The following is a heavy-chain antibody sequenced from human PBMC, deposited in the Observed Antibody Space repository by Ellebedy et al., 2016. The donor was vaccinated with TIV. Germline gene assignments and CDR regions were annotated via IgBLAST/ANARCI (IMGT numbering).Heavy chain of an antibody. V-gene: IGHV3-53*01. CDR2: IYSGGST. D-gene: IGHD1-7*01. CDR3: ARDGTGTIDY. CDR1: GFTVSSNY. J-gene: IGHJ4*02. Sequence: GESLKISCAASGFTVSSNYMSWVRQAPGKGLEWVSVIYSGGSTYYADPVKGRFTISRDNSKNTLYLQMNSLRDEDTAVYYCARDGTGTIDYWGQGTLVTVSS.